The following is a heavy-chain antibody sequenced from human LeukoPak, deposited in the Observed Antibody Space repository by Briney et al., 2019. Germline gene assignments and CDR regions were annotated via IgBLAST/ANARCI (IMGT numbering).Heavy chain of an antibody. Sequence: GASVTVSCKASGYTLTSYGISWWGRAPGQGLGWMGWISAYNGNTNYAQKLQGRVTMTTDTSTSTAYMELRSLRSDDTAVYYCARDDFGVVITFDYWGQGTLVTVSS. CDR3: ARDDFGVVITFDY. CDR2: ISAYNGNT. CDR1: GYTLTSYG. J-gene: IGHJ4*02. V-gene: IGHV1-18*01. D-gene: IGHD3-3*01.